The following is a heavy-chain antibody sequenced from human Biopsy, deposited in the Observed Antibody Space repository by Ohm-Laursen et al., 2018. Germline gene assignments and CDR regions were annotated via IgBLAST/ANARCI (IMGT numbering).Heavy chain of an antibody. J-gene: IGHJ5*02. V-gene: IGHV4-59*01. CDR3: ARGGNGYNYVTPGTWFDP. Sequence: SETLSLTCHVSGGSISSYYWSWIRQSPGKGLEWIGFIFYSGSTYYNPSLKSRTTISVDSYKNQFSLRLRSVTAADTAVYYCARGGNGYNYVTPGTWFDPWGRGTPVTVSS. CDR2: IFYSGST. D-gene: IGHD5-24*01. CDR1: GGSISSYY.